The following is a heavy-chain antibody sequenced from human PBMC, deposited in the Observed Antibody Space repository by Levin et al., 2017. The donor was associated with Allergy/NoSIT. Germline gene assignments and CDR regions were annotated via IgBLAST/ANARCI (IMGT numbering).Heavy chain of an antibody. D-gene: IGHD7-27*01. J-gene: IGHJ4*02. Sequence: LSLTCAASGFTFSSYAMSWVRQAPGKGLEWVSAITNNGGSTYYADSVKGRFTISRDNSKNTLYLQMNSLRAEDTAIYYCAKWLWGGGYFDYWGQGTLVTVSS. CDR2: ITNNGGST. CDR1: GFTFSSYA. CDR3: AKWLWGGGYFDY. V-gene: IGHV3-23*01.